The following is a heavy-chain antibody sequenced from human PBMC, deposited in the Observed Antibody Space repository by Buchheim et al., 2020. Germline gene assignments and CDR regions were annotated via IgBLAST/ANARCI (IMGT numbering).Heavy chain of an antibody. V-gene: IGHV3-48*03. J-gene: IGHJ4*02. CDR2: ISSSGSTI. CDR3: ARVSDNWNDVGYFDY. CDR1: GFTFSSYE. Sequence: EVQLLESGGGLVQPGGSLRLSCAASGFTFSSYEMNWVRQAPGKGLEWVSYISSSGSTIYYADSVKGRFTISRDHAKNSLYLQMNSLRAEDTAVYYCARVSDNWNDVGYFDYWGQGTL. D-gene: IGHD1-20*01.